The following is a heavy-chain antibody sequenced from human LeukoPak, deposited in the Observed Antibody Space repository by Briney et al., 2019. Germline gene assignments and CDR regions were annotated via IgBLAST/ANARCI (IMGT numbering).Heavy chain of an antibody. CDR2: INPSGGST. V-gene: IGHV1-46*01. D-gene: IGHD1-26*01. CDR3: ARDAQVGGTRVWAFDI. J-gene: IGHJ3*02. Sequence: ASVKVSCKASGYTFTSYYMHWVRQAPGQGLEWMGIINPSGGSTSYAQKFQGRVTMTRDTSTSTVYMELSSLRSEDTAVYYCARDAQVGGTRVWAFDIWGQGTMVTGSS. CDR1: GYTFTSYY.